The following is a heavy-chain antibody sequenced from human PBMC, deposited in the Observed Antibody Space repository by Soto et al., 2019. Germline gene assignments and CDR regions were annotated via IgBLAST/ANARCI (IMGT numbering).Heavy chain of an antibody. CDR2: IYSSGST. CDR1: GGSVSNFC. Sequence: SETLSLTCTVSGGSVSNFCWNWIRQSAGKGLEWIGRIYSSGSTNYNPSLRSRVTMSVDTSKNQFSLKLNSVTAADTAVYYCARSSPKESWFHXWGQGTLVTVSX. CDR3: ARSSPKESWFHX. D-gene: IGHD6-13*01. J-gene: IGHJ5*02. V-gene: IGHV4-4*07.